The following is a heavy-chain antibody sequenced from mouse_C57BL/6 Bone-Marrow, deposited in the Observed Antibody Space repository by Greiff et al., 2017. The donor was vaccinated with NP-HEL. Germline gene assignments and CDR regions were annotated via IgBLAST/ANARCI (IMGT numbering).Heavy chain of an antibody. CDR1: GYTFTDYN. Sequence: EVQLQQSGPELVKPGASVKIPCKASGYTFTDYNMDWVKQSHGKSLEWIGDINPNTGGTIYNQKFKGKATLTVDKSSSTAYMELRSLTSEDTAVYYCALGPLYAMDYWGQGTSVTVSS. D-gene: IGHD4-1*01. J-gene: IGHJ4*01. CDR3: ALGPLYAMDY. CDR2: INPNTGGT. V-gene: IGHV1-18*01.